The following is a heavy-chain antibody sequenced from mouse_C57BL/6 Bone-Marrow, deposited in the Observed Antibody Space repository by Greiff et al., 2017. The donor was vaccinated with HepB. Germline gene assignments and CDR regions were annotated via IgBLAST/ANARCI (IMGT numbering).Heavy chain of an antibody. CDR1: GYSITSGYY. Sequence: DVQLQESGPGLVKPSQSLSLTCSVTGYSITSGYYWNWMRQFPGNKLEWMGYISYDGSNHYNPSLKNRISITRDTSKNQFFLKLNSVTTEDTATYYCARETYGSSSAWFAYWGQGTLVTVSA. J-gene: IGHJ3*01. V-gene: IGHV3-6*01. CDR3: ARETYGSSSAWFAY. D-gene: IGHD1-1*01. CDR2: ISYDGSN.